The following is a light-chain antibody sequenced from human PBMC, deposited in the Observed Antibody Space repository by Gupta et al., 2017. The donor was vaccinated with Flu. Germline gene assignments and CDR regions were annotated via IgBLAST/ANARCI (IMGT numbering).Light chain of an antibody. CDR1: SSNIGNNY. CDR3: GTWDSSLSAVV. Sequence: QSVLTQPPSMSAAPGQWAPIYCSGSSSNIGNNYLSWYQQLPGTAPKLLIYDNYKRPSGIPDRFSGPKSGTSATLDITGLQTGDEADYYCGTWDSSLSAVVFGGGTKLTVL. J-gene: IGLJ2*01. CDR2: DNY. V-gene: IGLV1-51*01.